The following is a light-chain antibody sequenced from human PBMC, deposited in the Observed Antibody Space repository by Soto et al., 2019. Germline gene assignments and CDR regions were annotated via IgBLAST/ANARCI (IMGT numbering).Light chain of an antibody. CDR2: GNS. CDR1: SSNIGDFP. J-gene: IGLJ1*01. Sequence: QSVVTQPPSASGTPGQRVTISCSGSSSNIGDFPVNWYQQLPGTAPKLLIYGNSNRPSGVPDRFSGSKSGTSASLAITGLQAEDEADYYCQSYDSSLSGSNVFGTGTKLTVL. CDR3: QSYDSSLSGSNV. V-gene: IGLV1-40*01.